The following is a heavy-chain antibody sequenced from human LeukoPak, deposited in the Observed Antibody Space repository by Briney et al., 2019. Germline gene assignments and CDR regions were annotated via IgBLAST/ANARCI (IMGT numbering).Heavy chain of an antibody. CDR1: GFTFDDYS. J-gene: IGHJ4*02. V-gene: IGHV3-9*03. CDR3: AKQVERRGALDY. Sequence: PGGSLRLSCTASGFTFDDYSMHWVRQAPGKGLEWVSGIIWSGGIIGYADSVKGRFTISRDNAKNSLYLQMSSLRADDMALYYCAKQVERRGALDYWGQGTLVTVSS. CDR2: IIWSGGII. D-gene: IGHD1-1*01.